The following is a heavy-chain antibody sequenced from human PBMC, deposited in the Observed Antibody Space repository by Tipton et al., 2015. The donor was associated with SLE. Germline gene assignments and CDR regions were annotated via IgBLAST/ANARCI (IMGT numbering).Heavy chain of an antibody. J-gene: IGHJ4*02. V-gene: IGHV3-30*02. CDR2: IRYDGSNN. D-gene: IGHD7-27*01. CDR3: AKPELGPFDN. CDR1: GFTFSSYG. Sequence: SLRLSCAASGFTFSSYGMHWVRQAPGKGLEWVAFIRYDGSNNYYEDSVKGRFTISRDNSKKTLYLQMNSLRAEDTAVYYCAKPELGPFDNWGQGTLVTVSS.